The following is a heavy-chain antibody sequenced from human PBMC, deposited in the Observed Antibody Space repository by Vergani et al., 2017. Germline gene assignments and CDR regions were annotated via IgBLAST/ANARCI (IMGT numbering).Heavy chain of an antibody. CDR1: GFSLSTSGVG. Sequence: QITLKESGPTLVKPTQTLTLTCTFSGFSLSTSGVGVGWIRQPPGKALEWLALIYWDDDKRYSPSLKSRLTITKDTSKNQVVLTMTNMDPVDTATYYCAHSGGYGSGEGIYYFDYWGQGTLVTVSS. D-gene: IGHD3-10*01. J-gene: IGHJ4*02. V-gene: IGHV2-5*02. CDR2: IYWDDDK. CDR3: AHSGGYGSGEGIYYFDY.